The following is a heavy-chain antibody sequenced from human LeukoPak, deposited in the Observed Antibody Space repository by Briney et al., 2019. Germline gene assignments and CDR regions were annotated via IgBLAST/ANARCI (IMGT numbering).Heavy chain of an antibody. CDR2: ISDGGHHR. CDR3: AKVISSFSGYDSY. Sequence: PGGSLRLSCAASGITFNNYGMSWVRQAPGKGLEWVSSISDGGHHRFYADSVRGRFTISRDNPKNTLYLQMDSLRAEDTAVYYCAKVISSFSGYDSYWGQGTLVTVSS. D-gene: IGHD5-12*01. V-gene: IGHV3-23*01. J-gene: IGHJ4*02. CDR1: GITFNNYG.